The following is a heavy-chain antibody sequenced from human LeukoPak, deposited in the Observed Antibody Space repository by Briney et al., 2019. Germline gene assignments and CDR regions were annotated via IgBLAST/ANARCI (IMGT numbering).Heavy chain of an antibody. V-gene: IGHV3-21*01. Sequence: PGGSLRLSCAASGFTFSSYSMNWVRQAPGKGLEWVSSISSSSSYIYYADSVKGRSTISRDNAKNSLYLQMNSLRAEDTAVYYCARDLGRYCSGGSCYSGAHYYDSSVIWGQGTLVTVSS. CDR2: ISSSSSYI. J-gene: IGHJ4*02. D-gene: IGHD2-15*01. CDR1: GFTFSSYS. CDR3: ARDLGRYCSGGSCYSGAHYYDSSVI.